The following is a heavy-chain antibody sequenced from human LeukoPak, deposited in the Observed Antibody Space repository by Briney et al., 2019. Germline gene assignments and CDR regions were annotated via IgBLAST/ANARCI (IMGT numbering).Heavy chain of an antibody. CDR1: GFTFSTTW. CDR3: TTLYGSGNYY. V-gene: IGHV3-15*01. J-gene: IGHJ4*02. CDR2: IKSKTDGGTT. D-gene: IGHD3-10*01. Sequence: PGGSLRLSCAASGFTFSTTWMSWVRQAPGNGLEWFGQIKSKTDGGTTDYAAPVKGRFTISRDDSKNTLYLQMNSLKTEDTAVYYCTTLYGSGNYYWGQGTLVTVSS.